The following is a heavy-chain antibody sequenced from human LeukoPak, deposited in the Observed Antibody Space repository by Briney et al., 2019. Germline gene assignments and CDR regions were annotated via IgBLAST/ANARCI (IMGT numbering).Heavy chain of an antibody. CDR2: IYSGGST. D-gene: IGHD5-12*01. J-gene: IGHJ4*02. CDR3: AREGGYSGYDQTI. V-gene: IGHV3-53*01. CDR1: GFTVSSNY. Sequence: GGSLRLSCAASGFTVSSNYMSWVRQAPGKGLEWVSVIYSGGSTYYADSVKGRFTISRDNSKNTLYLQMNSLRAEDTAVYYCAREGGYSGYDQTIWGQGTLVTVSS.